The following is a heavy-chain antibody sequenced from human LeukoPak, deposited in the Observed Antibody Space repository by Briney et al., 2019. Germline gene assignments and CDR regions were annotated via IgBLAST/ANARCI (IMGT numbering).Heavy chain of an antibody. D-gene: IGHD2-2*01. CDR3: AREEGFCRSTSCSAPFDY. Sequence: GASVKVSCKASGYTFTGYYIHWVRQAPGQGREGMGWINPNSGDTIYAQKFQGRVTMTRDTSISTAYMELSRLRSDDTAVYYCAREEGFCRSTSCSAPFDYWGQGTLVTVSS. CDR1: GYTFTGYY. J-gene: IGHJ4*02. CDR2: INPNSGDT. V-gene: IGHV1-2*02.